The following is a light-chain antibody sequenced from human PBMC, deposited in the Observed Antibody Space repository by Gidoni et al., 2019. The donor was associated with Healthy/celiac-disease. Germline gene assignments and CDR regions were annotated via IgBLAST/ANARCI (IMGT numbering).Light chain of an antibody. CDR1: SSNIGAVDD. CDR2: GNS. J-gene: IGLJ3*02. CDR3: QSYDSSLSGWV. Sequence: QSVLTQPPAVSGATGQRVTISCTGSSSNIGAVDDVHWYQQLPGTAPKLLIYGNSNRPSGCPDRFSGSKSGTSASLASTGLQAEDEADYYCQSYDSSLSGWVFGGGTKLTVL. V-gene: IGLV1-40*01.